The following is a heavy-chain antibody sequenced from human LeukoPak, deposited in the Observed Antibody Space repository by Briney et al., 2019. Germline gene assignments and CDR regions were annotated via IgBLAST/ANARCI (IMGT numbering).Heavy chain of an antibody. Sequence: GGSLRLSCAASGFTFSSYAMHWVRQAPGKGLEWVALISYNGRNKYYADSVKGRFTISRDNPKNTLFLQMNSLRPEDTAVYYCARQIEHHFDHWGQGTPVTVSS. CDR2: ISYNGRNK. CDR3: ARQIEHHFDH. J-gene: IGHJ4*02. V-gene: IGHV3-30*04. D-gene: IGHD1/OR15-1a*01. CDR1: GFTFSSYA.